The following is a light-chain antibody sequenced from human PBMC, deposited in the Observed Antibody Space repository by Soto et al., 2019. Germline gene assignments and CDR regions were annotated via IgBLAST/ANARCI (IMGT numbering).Light chain of an antibody. CDR2: KVS. J-gene: IGKJ2*01. Sequence: DIVMTQSPLSLPVTVGQPASISCRSSQSLIYSDGNTYLNWLQQRPGQSPRRLIYKVSYRDSGVPDRFSGSGSGTEFTLKISRVEAEDVGLYYCMQGTHWPRTFGQGTKLEIK. CDR3: MQGTHWPRT. V-gene: IGKV2-30*01. CDR1: QSLIYSDGNTY.